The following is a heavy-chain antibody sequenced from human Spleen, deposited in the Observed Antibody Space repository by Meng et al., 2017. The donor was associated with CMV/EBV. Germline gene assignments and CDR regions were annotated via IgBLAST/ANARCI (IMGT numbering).Heavy chain of an antibody. D-gene: IGHD1-7*01. Sequence: GESLKISCAASGFTFSSYAMSWIRQAPGKGLEWVSYISSSGSTIYYADSMKGRFTISRDNAKNSLYLQMNSLRAEDTAVYYCARDTGTTIDYWGQGTLVTVSS. CDR2: ISSSGSTI. CDR3: ARDTGTTIDY. J-gene: IGHJ4*02. CDR1: GFTFSSYA. V-gene: IGHV3-11*04.